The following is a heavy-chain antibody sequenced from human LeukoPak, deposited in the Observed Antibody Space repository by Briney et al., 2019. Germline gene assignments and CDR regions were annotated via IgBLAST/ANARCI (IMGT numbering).Heavy chain of an antibody. V-gene: IGHV3-23*01. CDR2: ISGSGRST. CDR3: AKVPSFIAVAETFDY. Sequence: GGSLRLSCAASGFTFSSYAMNWVRQAPGKGLEWVSAISGSGRSTYYADSVKGRFTISRDNSKNTLYLQMNSLRAEDTAVYYCAKVPSFIAVAETFDYWGQGTLVTVSS. D-gene: IGHD6-19*01. CDR1: GFTFSSYA. J-gene: IGHJ4*02.